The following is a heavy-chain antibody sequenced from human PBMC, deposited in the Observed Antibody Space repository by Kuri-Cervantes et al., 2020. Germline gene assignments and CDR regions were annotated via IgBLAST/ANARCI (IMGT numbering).Heavy chain of an antibody. J-gene: IGHJ4*02. V-gene: IGHV1-2*02. D-gene: IGHD3-22*01. CDR3: AIQGRKVVISYY. Sequence: ASVKVSCKASGYTFTAYYIHWVRQAPGQGLEWMGWINPNSGGTDYAQKFQGRVTMTRDTSISTAYMELRRLRSDDTAVYYCAIQGRKVVISYYWGQGTLVTVSS. CDR1: GYTFTAYY. CDR2: INPNSGGT.